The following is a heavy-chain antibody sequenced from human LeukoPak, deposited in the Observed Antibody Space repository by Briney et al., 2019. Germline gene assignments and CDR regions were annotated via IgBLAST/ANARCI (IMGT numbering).Heavy chain of an antibody. CDR3: ARALPPNEENSGWYAFYYYYYGMDV. Sequence: ASVTVSFKASGYTFTGYYMHWVRQAPGQGLEWMGWINPNSGGTNYAQKFQGRVTMTRDTSISTAYMELSRLRSDDTAVYYCARALPPNEENSGWYAFYYYYYGMDVWGQGTTVTVSS. V-gene: IGHV1-2*02. CDR2: INPNSGGT. D-gene: IGHD6-19*01. J-gene: IGHJ6*02. CDR1: GYTFTGYY.